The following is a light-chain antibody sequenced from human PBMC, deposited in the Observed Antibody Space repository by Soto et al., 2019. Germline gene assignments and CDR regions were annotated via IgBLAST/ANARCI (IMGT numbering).Light chain of an antibody. CDR2: AAS. CDR3: LQHNSYPPDT. J-gene: IGKJ2*01. CDR1: QGIKND. Sequence: DIQRTQSPSSLSASVGERVTITCRASQGIKNDLGWYQQNPGKAPKRLIYAASGLQSGFPSRFSGSGSGTEFTLTISSLQPEDFATYYCLQHNSYPPDTFGQGTKLEIK. V-gene: IGKV1-17*01.